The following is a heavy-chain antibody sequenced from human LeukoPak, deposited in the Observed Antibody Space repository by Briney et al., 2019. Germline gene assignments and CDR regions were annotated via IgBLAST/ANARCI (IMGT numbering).Heavy chain of an antibody. D-gene: IGHD6-13*01. V-gene: IGHV3-7*01. CDR1: AFTFSSYW. Sequence: GGSLRLSCAASAFTFSSYWMTWVRQAPGKGLEWVANIKEDGSEKYYGGSVKGRFTISRDNAKTSLYLQMNSLRAEDTAVYYCARGGYSSTWYISRDYWGQGTLVTVSS. CDR3: ARGGYSSTWYISRDY. CDR2: IKEDGSEK. J-gene: IGHJ4*02.